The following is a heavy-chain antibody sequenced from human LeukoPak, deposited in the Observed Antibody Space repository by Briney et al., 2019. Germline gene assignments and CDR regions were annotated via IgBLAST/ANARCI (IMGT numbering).Heavy chain of an antibody. CDR1: GYTFTGYY. CDR3: ARDLYYDSSGPAGDYYYGMDV. Sequence: ASVNVSCKASGYTFTGYYMHWVRQAPGQGLEWMGWINPNSGGTNYAQKFQGRVTMSRDTSISTAYMELSRLRSDDTAVYYCARDLYYDSSGPAGDYYYGMDVWGQGTTVTVSS. CDR2: INPNSGGT. D-gene: IGHD3-22*01. V-gene: IGHV1-2*02. J-gene: IGHJ6*02.